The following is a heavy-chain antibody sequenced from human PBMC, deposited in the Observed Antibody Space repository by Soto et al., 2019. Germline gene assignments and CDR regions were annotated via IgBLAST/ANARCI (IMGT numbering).Heavy chain of an antibody. Sequence: QLQLQESGPGLVKPSETLSPTFTVSGGSISSISYYWAWIRQPPGTGLEWILSLYYSGRTYYNPPLKSRAAISVDTTRDQSTLKLSSVAAAVTAVYCCARHLAWVQWMIGGYDAFDIGGQGTMVTVSS. V-gene: IGHV4-39*01. CDR3: ARHLAWVQWMIGGYDAFDI. CDR1: GGSISSISYY. D-gene: IGHD3-16*01. CDR2: LYYSGRT. J-gene: IGHJ3*02.